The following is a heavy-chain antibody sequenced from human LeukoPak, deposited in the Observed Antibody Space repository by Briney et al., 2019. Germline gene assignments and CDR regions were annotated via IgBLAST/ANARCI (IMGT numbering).Heavy chain of an antibody. V-gene: IGHV1-18*01. D-gene: IGHD3-22*01. J-gene: IGHJ4*02. CDR3: ARDVGSGYSMDYYFDY. CDR1: GYTFGSYG. Sequence: ASLKVSCKASGYTFGSYGISWVRQAPGQGLEWMGWISAYNGNTNYAQKLQGRVTMTTDTSTSTAYMELRSLRSDDTAVYYCARDVGSGYSMDYYFDYWGQGTLVTVSS. CDR2: ISAYNGNT.